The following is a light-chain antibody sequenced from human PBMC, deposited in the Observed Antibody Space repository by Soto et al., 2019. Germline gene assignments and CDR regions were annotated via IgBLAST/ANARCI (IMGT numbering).Light chain of an antibody. J-gene: IGKJ1*01. CDR2: AAS. CDR1: RDVGSD. CDR3: QQYDSFSVT. Sequence: QMTQSPSSLSASVGEKIIITCRASRDVGSDVSWYQQKPGQAPKLLIYAASNLYTGVPSRFSGSRSGTEFTLTISSLQPEDFATYYCQQYDSFSVTFGQGTKVDVK. V-gene: IGKV1-17*01.